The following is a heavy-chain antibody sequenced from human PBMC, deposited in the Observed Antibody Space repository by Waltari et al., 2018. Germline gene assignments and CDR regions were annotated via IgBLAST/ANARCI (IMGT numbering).Heavy chain of an antibody. V-gene: IGHV4-4*07. J-gene: IGHJ4*02. CDR2: VYTRGRT. CDR1: GGSISSYY. D-gene: IGHD3-22*01. CDR3: ARNYDSSGYYPQLFDY. Sequence: QVQLQESGPGLVKPSETLSLTCTVSGGSISSYYWSWIRQPAGKGLEWIGRVYTRGRTKHHPPPKGWGPLSMNTVQNPVFPEVGPVTPAGPGLEYCARNYDSSGYYPQLFDYWGQGTLVTVSS.